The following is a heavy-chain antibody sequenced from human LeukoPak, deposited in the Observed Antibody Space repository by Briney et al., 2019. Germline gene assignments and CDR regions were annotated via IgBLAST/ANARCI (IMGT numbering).Heavy chain of an antibody. CDR2: ISYDGSNK. J-gene: IGHJ3*02. V-gene: IGHV3-30*18. D-gene: IGHD2-8*01. CDR3: AKEVYPRDAFDI. Sequence: GGSLRLSCAASGFTFSSYGMHWVRQAPGKGLEWVAVISYDGSNKYYADSVKGRFTISRDNSKNTLYLQMNSLRAEDTAVYYCAKEVYPRDAFDIWGQGTMVTVSS. CDR1: GFTFSSYG.